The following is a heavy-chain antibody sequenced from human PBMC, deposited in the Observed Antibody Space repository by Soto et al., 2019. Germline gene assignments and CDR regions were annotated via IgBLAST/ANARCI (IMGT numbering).Heavy chain of an antibody. D-gene: IGHD1-20*01. CDR1: GDAISNYY. Sequence: PSETLSLTCSGSGDAISNYYWSWIRQTPGRGLVWIGCVHESGSTDYNPYLRGRVIISLHTSKSQFSLSLRSATAADTATYYCARGTRALITSFFAYWGQGIPVTVSS. J-gene: IGHJ4*02. CDR2: VHESGST. CDR3: ARGTRALITSFFAY. V-gene: IGHV4-59*03.